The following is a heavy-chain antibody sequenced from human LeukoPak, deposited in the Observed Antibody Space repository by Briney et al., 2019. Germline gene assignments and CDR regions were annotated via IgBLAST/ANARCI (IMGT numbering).Heavy chain of an antibody. J-gene: IGHJ6*02. CDR2: ISYDGSNK. CDR1: GFTFSSYG. V-gene: IGHV3-30*18. D-gene: IGHD3-22*01. Sequence: GGSQRLSCAASGFTFSSYGMHWVRQAPGKGLEWVAVISYDGSNKYYADSVKGRFTISRDNSKNTLYLQMNSLRAEDTAVYYCAKELYDSSGYYYNYYYYYGMDVWGQGTTVTVSS. CDR3: AKELYDSSGYYYNYYYYYGMDV.